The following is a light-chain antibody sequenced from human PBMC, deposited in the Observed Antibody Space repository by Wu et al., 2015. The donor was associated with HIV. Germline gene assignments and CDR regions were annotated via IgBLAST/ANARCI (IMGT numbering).Light chain of an antibody. Sequence: EIVLTQSPGTLSLSPGERATLSCRVSQSISSGYLAWYQQKPGQAPRLLIYGASSRATGIPDRFSGTGSGTDFTLTISSLEPEDFAVYYCQQRSNWPPTFGQGTKLEIK. CDR3: QQRSNWPPT. V-gene: IGKV3D-20*02. J-gene: IGKJ2*01. CDR2: GAS. CDR1: QSISSGY.